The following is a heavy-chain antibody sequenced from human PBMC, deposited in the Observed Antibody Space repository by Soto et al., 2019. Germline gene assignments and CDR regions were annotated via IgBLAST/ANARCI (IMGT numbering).Heavy chain of an antibody. CDR1: EFTFSSSD. CDR2: ISGSGGST. J-gene: IGHJ4*02. V-gene: IGHV3-23*01. CDR3: AKRSTGTALDY. D-gene: IGHD1-1*01. Sequence: WGSLRLSCEASEFTFSSSDMIGVRQAPGKGLEWVSGISGSGGSTYYTDSVKGRFTISRDNSKNTLYLQMNTLRAEDTAVYYCAKRSTGTALDYWGQGTLVTVS.